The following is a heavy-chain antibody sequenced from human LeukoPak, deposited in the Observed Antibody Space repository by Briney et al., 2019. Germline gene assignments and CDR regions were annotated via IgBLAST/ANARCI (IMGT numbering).Heavy chain of an antibody. V-gene: IGHV3-7*04. CDR2: IKQDGNEK. J-gene: IGHJ4*02. Sequence: GGSLRLSCAASGLTFRSYWMTWVRQAPGKGLEWVANIKQDGNEKYYVDSVKGRFTISRDNAKNSLYLQMNSLRAEDTAVYYCAREYFFGSGSYYNGYWGQGALVTVSS. D-gene: IGHD3-10*01. CDR3: AREYFFGSGSYYNGY. CDR1: GLTFRSYW.